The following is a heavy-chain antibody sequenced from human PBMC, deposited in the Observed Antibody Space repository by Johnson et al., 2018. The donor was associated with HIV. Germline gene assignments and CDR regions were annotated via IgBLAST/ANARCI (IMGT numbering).Heavy chain of an antibody. V-gene: IGHV3-11*01. CDR3: AREFRVSSSWSDAFDI. J-gene: IGHJ3*02. Sequence: QVQLVESGGGLVKPGGSLRLSCAASGFTCSDYYMSWIRQAPGKGLEWVSYISRSGSTIPYADSVKGRFTISRDNSKNTLYLQMNSLRAQDTAVYYCAREFRVSSSWSDAFDIWGQGTMVTVSS. CDR2: ISRSGSTI. D-gene: IGHD6-13*01. CDR1: GFTCSDYY.